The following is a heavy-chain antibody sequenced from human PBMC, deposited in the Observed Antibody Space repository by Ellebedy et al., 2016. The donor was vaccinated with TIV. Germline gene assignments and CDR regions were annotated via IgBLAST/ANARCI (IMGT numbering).Heavy chain of an antibody. D-gene: IGHD3-22*01. Sequence: PGGSLRLSCSASGFTFSSYAMHWVRQAPGKGLEYVSAISSNGGSTYYADSVKGRFTISRDNSKNTLYLQMSSLRAEDTAVYYCAKGREGGSDSSAPRYYFDYWGLGTLVTVSS. J-gene: IGHJ4*02. CDR3: AKGREGGSDSSAPRYYFDY. CDR1: GFTFSSYA. CDR2: ISSNGGST. V-gene: IGHV3-64D*09.